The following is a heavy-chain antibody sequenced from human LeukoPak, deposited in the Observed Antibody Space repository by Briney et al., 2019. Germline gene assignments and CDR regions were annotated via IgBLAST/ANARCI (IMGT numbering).Heavy chain of an antibody. D-gene: IGHD1-1*01. J-gene: IGHJ4*02. CDR3: AGTRWPHKDDY. CDR1: GGSISSGGYY. CDR2: IYYSGST. Sequence: SETLSLTCTVSGGSISSGGYYWSWIRQHPGKGLEWIGYIYYSGSTYYNPSLKSRVTISVDTSKNQFSLKLSSVTAADTAVYYCAGTRWPHKDDYWGQGTLVTVSS. V-gene: IGHV4-31*03.